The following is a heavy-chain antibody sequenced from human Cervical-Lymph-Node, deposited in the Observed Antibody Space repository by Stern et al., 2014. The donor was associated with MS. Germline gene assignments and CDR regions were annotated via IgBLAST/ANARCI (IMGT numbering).Heavy chain of an antibody. CDR2: ITNVGST. J-gene: IGHJ4*02. V-gene: IGHV3-53*01. D-gene: IGHD1-1*01. CDR3: ARDTSSPERSDW. CDR1: GFTVSRDY. Sequence: EVQLVESGGGVIQPGGSLSLSCTASGFTVSRDYMTWVRQAPGTGLELVSLITNVGSTFYTDSVKGRFTISRDDSKNTVYLHMTSLRAEDTAMYYCARDTSSPERSDWWGQGTLVTVSS.